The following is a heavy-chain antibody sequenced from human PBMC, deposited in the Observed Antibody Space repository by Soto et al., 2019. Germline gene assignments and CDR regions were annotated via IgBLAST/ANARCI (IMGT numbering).Heavy chain of an antibody. D-gene: IGHD3-10*01. CDR3: GRGPPMVYSGNF. Sequence: EVQLVEFGGDLVQPGGSLRLSCAGSGFTFSTYWMAWVRQAPGKGLEWVATIKHDGTETYYVDSVKGRFTVSRDNAKNSLYLQMDSLRAEDTAVYYCGRGPPMVYSGNFWGQGTLVTVSS. CDR1: GFTFSTYW. V-gene: IGHV3-7*01. J-gene: IGHJ4*02. CDR2: IKHDGTET.